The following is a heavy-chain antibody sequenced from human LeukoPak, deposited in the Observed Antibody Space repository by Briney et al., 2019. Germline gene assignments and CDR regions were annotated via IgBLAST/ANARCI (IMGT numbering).Heavy chain of an antibody. CDR3: AKLVSSSSYFDY. Sequence: XSWVXXXPGKGLEWVSAISGSGGSTYYADSVKGRFTISRDNSKNTLYLQMNSLRAEDTAVYYCAKLVSSSSYFDYWGQGTLVTVSS. J-gene: IGHJ4*02. CDR2: ISGSGGST. V-gene: IGHV3-23*01. D-gene: IGHD6-6*01.